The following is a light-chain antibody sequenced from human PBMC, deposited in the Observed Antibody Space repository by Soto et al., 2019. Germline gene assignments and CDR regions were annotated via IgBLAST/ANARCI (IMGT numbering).Light chain of an antibody. CDR1: SSDVGSYNL. V-gene: IGLV2-23*01. CDR2: EGS. J-gene: IGLJ1*01. CDR3: CSYAGSSTPYV. Sequence: QSVLTQPASVSGSPGQSITISCTGTSSDVGSYNLVSWYQQHPGKAPKLMIYEGSKRPSGVSNRFSGSKSGNTASLTISGLQAEDEADYYCCSYAGSSTPYVFGTGPKLTVL.